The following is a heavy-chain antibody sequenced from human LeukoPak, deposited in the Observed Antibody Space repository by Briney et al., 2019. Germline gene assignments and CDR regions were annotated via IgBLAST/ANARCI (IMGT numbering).Heavy chain of an antibody. CDR3: AKVHDYGDYGGDY. D-gene: IGHD4-17*01. CDR1: GFTFSSYA. CDR2: ISGSGGST. J-gene: IGHJ4*02. V-gene: IGHV3-23*01. Sequence: GRSLSLSCAASGFTFSSYAMSWVRQAPPTELDSVSPISGSGGSTYYADSVKGRFTISRDNSKNTLYLQMNSLGAEDTAVYYCAKVHDYGDYGGDYWGQGTLVTVSS.